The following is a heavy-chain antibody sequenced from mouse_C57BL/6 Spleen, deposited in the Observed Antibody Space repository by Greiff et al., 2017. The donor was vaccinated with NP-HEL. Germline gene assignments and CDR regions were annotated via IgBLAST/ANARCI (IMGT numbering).Heavy chain of an antibody. Sequence: VQLQQSGPELVKPGASVKISCKASGYSFTSYYIHWVKQRPGQGLEWIGWIYPGSGNTKYNEKFKGKATLTADTSSSTAYMQLSSLTSEDSAVYACARRVVDYSTYLMDYWGQGTSVTVSS. V-gene: IGHV1-66*01. J-gene: IGHJ4*01. CDR1: GYSFTSYY. CDR2: IYPGSGNT. D-gene: IGHD2-5*01. CDR3: ARRVVDYSTYLMDY.